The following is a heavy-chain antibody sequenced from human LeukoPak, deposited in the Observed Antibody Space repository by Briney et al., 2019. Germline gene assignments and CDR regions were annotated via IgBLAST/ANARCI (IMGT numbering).Heavy chain of an antibody. CDR3: AREIGYSGLYYFDY. Sequence: SETLSLTCAVYGGSFSGYYWSWIRQPPGKGLEWIGEINHSGSTNYNPSLKSRVTISVDTSKNQFSLKLSSVTAADTAVYYCAREIGYSGLYYFDYWGQGTLVTVSS. J-gene: IGHJ4*02. D-gene: IGHD5-12*01. CDR2: INHSGST. V-gene: IGHV4-34*01. CDR1: GGSFSGYY.